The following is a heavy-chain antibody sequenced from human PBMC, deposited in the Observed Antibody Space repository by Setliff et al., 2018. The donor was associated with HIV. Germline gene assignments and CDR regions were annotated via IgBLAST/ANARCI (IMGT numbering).Heavy chain of an antibody. J-gene: IGHJ4*02. V-gene: IGHV4-39*07. CDR2: IYYSGST. Sequence: SETLSLTCTVSGGSISSSSYYWGWIRQPPGKGLERIGSIYYSGSTYHSPSLESRVTISIDTSKNQFSLKLSSVTAADTAVYFCARGRGSSSSWPIDYWGQGTLVTVSS. CDR1: GGSISSSSYY. D-gene: IGHD6-13*01. CDR3: ARGRGSSSSWPIDY.